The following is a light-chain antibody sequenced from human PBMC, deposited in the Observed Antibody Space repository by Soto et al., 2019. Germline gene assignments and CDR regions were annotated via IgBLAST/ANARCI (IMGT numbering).Light chain of an antibody. CDR1: QSVSSSY. Sequence: EIVLTQSPGTLSLSPGERATLSCRASQSVSSSYLAWYQQKPGQAPRLLIYGASSRATGIPDRFSGSASGTDFTLTISRLEPEDFAVYYCQQYGSSPVYTFGQLTKLEIK. CDR3: QQYGSSPVYT. J-gene: IGKJ2*01. V-gene: IGKV3-20*01. CDR2: GAS.